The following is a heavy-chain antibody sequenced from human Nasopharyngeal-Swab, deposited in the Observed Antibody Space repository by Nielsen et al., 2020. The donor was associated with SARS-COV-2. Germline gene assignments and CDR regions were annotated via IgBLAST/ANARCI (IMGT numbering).Heavy chain of an antibody. CDR3: ARHVDRRFYYDSSGAFDI. V-gene: IGHV5-51*01. J-gene: IGHJ3*02. CDR1: GYTFTSYW. CDR2: IYPGDSDT. Sequence: KVSRKGSGYTFTSYWISWVRQMPGKGLEWMGIIYPGDSDTRYSPSFQGQVTISADKSISTAYLQSGSLEASDAAIYYCARHVDRRFYYDSSGAFDIWGQGTMVTVSS. D-gene: IGHD3-22*01.